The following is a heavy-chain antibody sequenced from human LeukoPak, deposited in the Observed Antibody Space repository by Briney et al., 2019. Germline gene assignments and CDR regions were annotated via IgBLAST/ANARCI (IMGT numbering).Heavy chain of an antibody. CDR2: IYYSGST. V-gene: IGHV4-59*05. CDR1: GGSISSYY. J-gene: IGHJ4*02. D-gene: IGHD6-13*01. CDR3: ARSMSSSWTNPIDY. Sequence: SETLSLTCTVSGGSISSYYWSWIRQPPGKGLEWIGSIYYSGSTYYNPSLKSRVTISVDTSKNQFSLKLSSVTAADTAVYYCARSMSSSWTNPIDYWGQGTLVTVSS.